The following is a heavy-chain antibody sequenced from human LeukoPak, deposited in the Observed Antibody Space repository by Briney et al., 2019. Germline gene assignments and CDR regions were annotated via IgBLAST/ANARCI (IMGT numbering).Heavy chain of an antibody. J-gene: IGHJ4*02. CDR1: GFTFSSYW. CDR3: ARDLSDDYSLDY. CDR2: ITISSSII. Sequence: GGSLRLSCAASGFTFSSYWMSWVRQAPGKGLEWVSPITISSSIIYYADSVKGRFTISRDNAKNSLFLQMNSLRAEDTAVYYCARDLSDDYSLDYWGQGTLVSVSS. V-gene: IGHV3-21*01. D-gene: IGHD3-16*01.